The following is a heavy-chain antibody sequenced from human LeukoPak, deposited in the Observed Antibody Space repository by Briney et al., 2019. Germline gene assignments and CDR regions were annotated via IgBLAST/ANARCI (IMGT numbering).Heavy chain of an antibody. CDR2: IYYSGST. V-gene: IGHV4-59*01. J-gene: IGHJ4*02. CDR3: ARAPYSSSQLNFDY. CDR1: GGSMSSNY. Sequence: SETLSLTSTVSGGSMSSNYWSWIRQSPGKGLEWIGYIYYSGSTKYNPSLKSRVSMSVDTSKNQFSLKLTSVIAADTAVYYCARAPYSSSQLNFDYWGQGTLVTVSS. D-gene: IGHD6-13*01.